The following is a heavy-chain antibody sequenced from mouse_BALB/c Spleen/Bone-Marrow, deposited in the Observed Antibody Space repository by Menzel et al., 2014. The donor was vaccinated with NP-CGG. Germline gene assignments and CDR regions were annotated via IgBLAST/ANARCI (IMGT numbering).Heavy chain of an antibody. J-gene: IGHJ3*01. CDR1: GFDFSRYW. CDR2: INPNSNTI. V-gene: IGHV4-1*02. D-gene: IGHD2-3*01. CDR3: ARCGYYDWLAY. Sequence: EVMLVESGGGLVQPGGSLKLSCAASGFDFSRYWMSWVRQAPGKGLEWIGEINPNSNTINYTPSLKERFIISRDNAKNTLYLQMSKVRSEDSALYFCARCGYYDWLAYWGQGTLVTVSA.